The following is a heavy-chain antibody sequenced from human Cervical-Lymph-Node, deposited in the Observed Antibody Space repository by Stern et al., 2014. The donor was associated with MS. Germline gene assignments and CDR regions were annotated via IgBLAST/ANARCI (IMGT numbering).Heavy chain of an antibody. V-gene: IGHV3-11*01. Sequence: QLVQSGGGLVKPGGSLRLSCAASGFTFSDYYMSWIRQAPGKGLEWISYITSSGTTIYYADSVKGRFTISRDNAKNSLYLQMNSLRAEDTAVYYCATLVGITWFDPWGQGTLVTVSS. CDR3: ATLVGITWFDP. CDR1: GFTFSDYY. CDR2: ITSSGTTI. D-gene: IGHD2-8*02. J-gene: IGHJ5*02.